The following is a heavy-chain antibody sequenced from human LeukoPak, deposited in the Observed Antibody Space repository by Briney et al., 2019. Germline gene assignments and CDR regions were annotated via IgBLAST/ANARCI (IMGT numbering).Heavy chain of an antibody. V-gene: IGHV4-59*08. D-gene: IGHD4-23*01. CDR2: ISYNGDT. CDR1: GGSISSYY. J-gene: IGHJ5*02. CDR3: ARVFGGPVSRRFDP. Sequence: PSETLSLTCTVSGGSISSYYWSWIRQSPGKGLEWIGYISYNGDTQYNPSLKSRVTILVDTSKNQFSLKLSSVTAADTAVYYCARVFGGPVSRRFDPWGQGTLVTVSS.